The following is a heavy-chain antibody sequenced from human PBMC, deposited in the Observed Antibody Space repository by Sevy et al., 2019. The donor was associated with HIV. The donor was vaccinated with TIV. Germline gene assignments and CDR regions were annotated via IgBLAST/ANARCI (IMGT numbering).Heavy chain of an antibody. V-gene: IGHV3-7*01. CDR2: IRPDGSDK. D-gene: IGHD1-26*01. CDR1: GFTFSPYW. CDR3: ARGVGLDC. Sequence: GGSLRLSCAASGFTFSPYWMTWVRQAPGKGLEWVANIRPDGSDKYYVDSVKRRFTISRDNAKNSLYLQMNSLRADDTDMYYCARGVGLDCWGQGALVTVSS. J-gene: IGHJ4*02.